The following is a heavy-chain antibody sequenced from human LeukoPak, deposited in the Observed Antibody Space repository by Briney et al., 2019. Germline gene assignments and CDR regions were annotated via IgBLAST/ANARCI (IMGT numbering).Heavy chain of an antibody. CDR1: GGSFSAYY. D-gene: IGHD3-22*01. CDR2: ISSSGSTI. CDR3: ARGYYDSSGYPVSPDY. Sequence: LSLTCAVYGGSFSAYYWSWIRQPPGKGLEWVSYISSSGSTIYYADSVKGRFTISRDNAKNSLYLQMNSLRAEDTAVYYCARGYYDSSGYPVSPDYWGQGTLVTVSS. V-gene: IGHV3-11*01. J-gene: IGHJ4*02.